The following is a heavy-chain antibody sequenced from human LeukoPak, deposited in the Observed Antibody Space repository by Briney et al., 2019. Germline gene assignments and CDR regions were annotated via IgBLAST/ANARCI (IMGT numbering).Heavy chain of an antibody. CDR1: GFTFSSYD. CDR2: IRPSGGDT. D-gene: IGHD6-19*01. CDR3: ARVAGWHWFDP. Sequence: GGSLRLSCAASGFTFSSYDMTWVRQAPGRGLEWVSSIRPSGGDTYYRDSVKGRFTIPRDNSKNTVYLQINTTRVADTAVCYCARVAGWHWFDPWGQGTLVTVSS. V-gene: IGHV3-23*01. J-gene: IGHJ5*02.